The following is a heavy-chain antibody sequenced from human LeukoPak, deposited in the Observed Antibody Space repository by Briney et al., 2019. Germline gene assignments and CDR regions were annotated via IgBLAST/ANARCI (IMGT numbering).Heavy chain of an antibody. CDR2: IYYSGST. CDR3: ARRTGYLNYYYYYYMDV. J-gene: IGHJ6*03. D-gene: IGHD3/OR15-3a*01. Sequence: SETLSLTCSVSGGSISSHYWSWIRQPPGKGLEWIGYIYYSGSTNYNPSLKSRVTISVDTSRNQFSLKLSSVTAADSAVYYCARRTGYLNYYYYYYMDVWGNGTTVTVSS. CDR1: GGSISSHY. V-gene: IGHV4-59*11.